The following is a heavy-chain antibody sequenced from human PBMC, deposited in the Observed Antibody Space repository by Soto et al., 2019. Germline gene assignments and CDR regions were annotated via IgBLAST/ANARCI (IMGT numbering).Heavy chain of an antibody. D-gene: IGHD2-2*01. CDR2: IDPSDSYT. CDR1: GYSFTSYW. J-gene: IGHJ6*02. Sequence: PGESLKISCKVSGYSFTSYWISWVRKMPGKGLEWMGRIDPSDSYTNYSPSFQGHVTISADKSINTAYLQWSSLKASDTAMYYCARRDVVVPAASGRYYGMDVWGQGTTVTVSS. V-gene: IGHV5-10-1*01. CDR3: ARRDVVVPAASGRYYGMDV.